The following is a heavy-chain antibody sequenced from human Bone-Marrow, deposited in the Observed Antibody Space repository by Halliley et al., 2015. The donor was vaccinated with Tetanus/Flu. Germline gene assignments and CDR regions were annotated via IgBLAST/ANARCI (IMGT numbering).Heavy chain of an antibody. CDR2: IYPSHPKNV. CDR1: GYKFSTYG. Sequence: QLVQSGVAVRRSGDSLKISCKTSGYKFSTYGIAWERQMPGRGLEWAGIIYPSHPKNVRYNPSFRGPVTISVEKAIPTAYLEWDGLGTSDSGLYYCARGRPGTDSSGPPNWFDPWGQGTRVTVAP. CDR3: ARGRPGTDSSGPPNWFDP. V-gene: IGHV5-51*01. D-gene: IGHD3-22*01. J-gene: IGHJ5*02.